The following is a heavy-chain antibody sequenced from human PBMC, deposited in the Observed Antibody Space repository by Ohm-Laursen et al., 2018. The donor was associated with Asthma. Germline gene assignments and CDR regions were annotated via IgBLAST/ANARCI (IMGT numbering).Heavy chain of an antibody. J-gene: IGHJ6*02. CDR3: ARERGRTSPYYYYGMDV. D-gene: IGHD1-26*01. V-gene: IGHV3-23*01. Sequence: SLRLSCAAPGFTFSSYAMSWVRQAPGKGLEWVSAISGSGGSTYYADSVKGRFTISRDNSKNTLYLQMNSLRAEDTAVYYCARERGRTSPYYYYGMDVWGQGTTVTVSS. CDR1: GFTFSSYA. CDR2: ISGSGGST.